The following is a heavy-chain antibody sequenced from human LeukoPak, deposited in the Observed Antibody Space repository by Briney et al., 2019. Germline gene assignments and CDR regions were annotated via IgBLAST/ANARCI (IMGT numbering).Heavy chain of an antibody. CDR2: IKPNSVGT. Sequence: ASVKVSSKASGYTLTGDYMHWVRHAPGQGLEWMGWIKPNSVGTNYAQKFQGRVTMTRDTSISTAYMELSRLRYDDTAVYYCARDTTNYDFWSGYTHYFDYWGQGTLVTVSS. J-gene: IGHJ4*02. CDR3: ARDTTNYDFWSGYTHYFDY. V-gene: IGHV1-2*02. CDR1: GYTLTGDY. D-gene: IGHD3-3*01.